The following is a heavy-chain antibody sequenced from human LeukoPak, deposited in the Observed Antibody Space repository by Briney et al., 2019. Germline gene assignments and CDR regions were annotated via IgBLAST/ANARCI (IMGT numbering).Heavy chain of an antibody. V-gene: IGHV3-53*01. CDR3: ARDWEYGEVRGYDAFDI. D-gene: IGHD4-17*01. J-gene: IGHJ3*02. Sequence: GGSLRRSCAASGFTVSSNYMSWVRQAPGKGLEWVSVIYSGGSTYYADSVKGRFTISRDNSKNTLYLQMNSLRAEDTAVYYCARDWEYGEVRGYDAFDIWGQGTMVTVSS. CDR2: IYSGGST. CDR1: GFTVSSNY.